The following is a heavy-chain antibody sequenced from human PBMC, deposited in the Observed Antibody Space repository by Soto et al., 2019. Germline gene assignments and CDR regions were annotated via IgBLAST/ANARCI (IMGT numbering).Heavy chain of an antibody. CDR3: ARERHYYDRSGYQGY. D-gene: IGHD3-22*01. V-gene: IGHV3-7*01. Sequence: SGGSLRLSCAATGFSFSSYWMSWVRQAPGGGLEWVANIEHDGSETYYVDSVKGRFTVSRDNANNSVYLQMNSLRVEDTAVYYCARERHYYDRSGYQGYWGQGTLVTVSS. CDR2: IEHDGSET. J-gene: IGHJ4*02. CDR1: GFSFSSYW.